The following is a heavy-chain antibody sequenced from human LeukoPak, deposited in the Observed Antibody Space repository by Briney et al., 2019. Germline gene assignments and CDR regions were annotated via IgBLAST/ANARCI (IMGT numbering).Heavy chain of an antibody. CDR1: GFTFSNSA. CDR2: ISGSGGST. V-gene: IGHV3-23*01. J-gene: IGHJ4*02. D-gene: IGHD5-18*01. Sequence: GGSLRLSCAASGFTFSNSALCWVRQAPGKGLEWVSDISGSGGSTYYAESVRGRFTISRDNSKNTLYLQMNRPRAEDTAVYYCAKRIQSAMATGYWGQGTLVTVSS. CDR3: AKRIQSAMATGY.